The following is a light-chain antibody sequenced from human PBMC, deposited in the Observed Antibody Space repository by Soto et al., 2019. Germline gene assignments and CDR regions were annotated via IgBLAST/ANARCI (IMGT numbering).Light chain of an antibody. Sequence: EIVLTQSPGTLSLSPGERATLSCRASQSVSSSYLAWYQQQPGQAPRLLIYGASSRATGIPDRFSGSGSGTDFTLTISRLEPEDFVVYYCQQYSTLPHTFXQGTKADIK. J-gene: IGKJ2*01. CDR3: QQYSTLPHT. CDR2: GAS. V-gene: IGKV3-20*01. CDR1: QSVSSSY.